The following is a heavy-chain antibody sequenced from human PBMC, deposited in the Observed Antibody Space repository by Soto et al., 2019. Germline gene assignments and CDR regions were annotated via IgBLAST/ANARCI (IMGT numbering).Heavy chain of an antibody. V-gene: IGHV3-7*04. CDR2: IKEDGSEK. CDR1: GFSFGTYW. Sequence: GGSLRLSCATSGFSFGTYWMTWIRQAPGKGLEWVANIKEDGSEKNYVDSVKGRFTISRDNAKNSLYLQMNSLRAEDTAVYYCAREIVVARGASYFDYWGPGTLVTVSS. D-gene: IGHD2-2*01. CDR3: AREIVVARGASYFDY. J-gene: IGHJ4*02.